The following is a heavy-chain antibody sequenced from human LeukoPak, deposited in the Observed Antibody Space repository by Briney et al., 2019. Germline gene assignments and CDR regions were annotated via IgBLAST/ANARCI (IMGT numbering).Heavy chain of an antibody. D-gene: IGHD6-6*01. J-gene: IGHJ4*02. CDR1: SGALGSYY. CDR2: IYTSGST. CDR3: AREYSSSSGKALDY. V-gene: IGHV4-4*07. Sequence: SGTLSLTCTVSSGALGSYYWNWLRQPAGEGLEWIGHIYTSGSTNYNPSLKSRVTMSVATSKNQFSLKLNPVAAADTAFYYCAREYSSSSGKALDYWGQGTLVTVSS.